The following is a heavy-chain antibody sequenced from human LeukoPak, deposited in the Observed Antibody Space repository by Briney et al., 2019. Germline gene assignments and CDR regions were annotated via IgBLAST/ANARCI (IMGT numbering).Heavy chain of an antibody. CDR1: GSTFSDYY. CDR2: ISSSGSTI. D-gene: IGHD3-10*01. Sequence: GGSLRLSCAASGSTFSDYYMSWIRQAPGKGLDWVSYISSSGSTIYYADSVKGRFTISRDNAKNSLYLQMNSLRAEDTAVYHCARDSGVFGGPRYYFDYWGQGTLVTVSS. J-gene: IGHJ4*02. CDR3: ARDSGVFGGPRYYFDY. V-gene: IGHV3-11*01.